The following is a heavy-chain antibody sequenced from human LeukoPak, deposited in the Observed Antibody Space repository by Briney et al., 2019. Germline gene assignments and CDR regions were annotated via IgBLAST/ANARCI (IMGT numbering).Heavy chain of an antibody. D-gene: IGHD1-26*01. CDR3: ARVGSWDAFDI. CDR1: GFTFSSSA. J-gene: IGHJ3*02. CDR2: ITSNGGST. Sequence: GGSLRLSCAASGFTFSSSAMHWVRQAPGKGPEYVSAITSNGGSTYYANSVKGRFTISRDNSKNTLYLQMGSLGAEDMAVYYCARVGSWDAFDIWGQGTMVTVSS. V-gene: IGHV3-64*01.